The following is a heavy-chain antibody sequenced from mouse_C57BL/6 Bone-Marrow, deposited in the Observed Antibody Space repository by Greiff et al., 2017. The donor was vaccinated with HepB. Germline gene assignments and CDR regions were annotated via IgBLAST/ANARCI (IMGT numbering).Heavy chain of an antibody. CDR1: GYTFTSYG. J-gene: IGHJ1*03. CDR2: IYPRSGNT. D-gene: IGHD1-1*01. V-gene: IGHV1-81*01. CDR3: ARPIYYYGSSWYFDV. Sequence: QVQLQQSGAELARPGASVKLSCKASGYTFTSYGISWVKQRTGQGLEWIGEIYPRSGNTYYNEKFKSKATLTADKSSSTAYMELRSLTSEDSAVYFCARPIYYYGSSWYFDVWGTGTTVTVSS.